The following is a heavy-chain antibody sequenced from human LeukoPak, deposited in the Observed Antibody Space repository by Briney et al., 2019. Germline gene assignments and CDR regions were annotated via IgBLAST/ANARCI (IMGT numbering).Heavy chain of an antibody. V-gene: IGHV3-23*01. CDR1: GFTFSTYA. J-gene: IGHJ4*02. Sequence: TGGSLRLSCAASGFTFSTYAMTWVRQAPGKGLEWVSVISGGGANTSYADSVKGRFTISGDNSKNTLYLQMNSLRADDTAVYYCARDLAPANYGDLEPLDSWGQGTLVTVSS. CDR3: ARDLAPANYGDLEPLDS. CDR2: ISGGGANT. D-gene: IGHD4-17*01.